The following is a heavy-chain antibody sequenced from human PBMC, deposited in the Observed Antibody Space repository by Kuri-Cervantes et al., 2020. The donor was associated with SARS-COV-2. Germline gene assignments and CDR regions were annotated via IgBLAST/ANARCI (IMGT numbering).Heavy chain of an antibody. V-gene: IGHV1-2*04. CDR1: GYTFTGYY. Sequence: SVKVSCKASGYTFTGYYMHWVRQAPGQGLEWMGWINPNSGGTNYAQKFQGWVTMTRDTSISTAYMELSRLRSDDTAVYYCARGIGDMSNFSNWFDPWGQGTLVTVSS. J-gene: IGHJ5*02. D-gene: IGHD2-21*01. CDR3: ARGIGDMSNFSNWFDP. CDR2: INPNSGGT.